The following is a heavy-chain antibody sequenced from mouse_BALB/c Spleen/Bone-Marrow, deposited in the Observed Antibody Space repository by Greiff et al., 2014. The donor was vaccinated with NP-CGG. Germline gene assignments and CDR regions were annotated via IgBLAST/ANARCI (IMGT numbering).Heavy chain of an antibody. Sequence: QVQLQQSAAELARPGASVKMSCKASGYTFTSYTMHWVKQRPGQGLEWIGYINPSSGYTDYNQKFNDKTTLTADKSSGTAYMQLSSLTSEDSAVYYCARLNYGNPFAYWGQGTLVTVSA. CDR3: ARLNYGNPFAY. CDR1: GYTFTSYT. CDR2: INPSSGYT. V-gene: IGHV1-4*02. D-gene: IGHD2-1*01. J-gene: IGHJ3*01.